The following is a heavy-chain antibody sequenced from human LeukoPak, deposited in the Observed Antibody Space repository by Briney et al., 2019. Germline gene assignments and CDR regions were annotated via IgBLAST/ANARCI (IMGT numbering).Heavy chain of an antibody. CDR2: IYYSGST. Sequence: SETLSLTCTVSGGSISSYYWSWIRQPPGKGLECIGYIYYSGSTNYNPSLKSRVTMSVDTSKNQFSLKLSSVTAADTAVYYCARTVMWFGEYYFDYWGQGTLVTVSS. CDR3: ARTVMWFGEYYFDY. D-gene: IGHD3-10*01. J-gene: IGHJ4*02. V-gene: IGHV4-59*01. CDR1: GGSISSYY.